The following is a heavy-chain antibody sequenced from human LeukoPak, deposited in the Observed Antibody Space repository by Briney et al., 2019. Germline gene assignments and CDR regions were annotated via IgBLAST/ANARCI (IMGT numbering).Heavy chain of an antibody. Sequence: ASVKVSCKASGYTITGYYMHWVRQAPGQGLEWMGRINPNTGDTNSARKFQGRITMTRDTSISTVYMELSRLRSDDTAVYYCARVDYGDYAEAFDIWGQGTMVTVSS. V-gene: IGHV1-2*06. CDR1: GYTITGYY. D-gene: IGHD4-17*01. J-gene: IGHJ3*02. CDR2: INPNTGDT. CDR3: ARVDYGDYAEAFDI.